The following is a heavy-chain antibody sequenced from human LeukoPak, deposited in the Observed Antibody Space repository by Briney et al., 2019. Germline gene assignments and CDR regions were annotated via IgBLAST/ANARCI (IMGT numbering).Heavy chain of an antibody. D-gene: IGHD3-10*01. V-gene: IGHV1-2*02. CDR1: GYTFTGYY. CDR2: INPNSGGT. CDR3: ARRPRGGAVWFDP. J-gene: IGHJ5*02. Sequence: GASVKVSCKASGYTFTGYYMHWVRQAPGQGLGWMGWINPNSGGTNYAQKFQGRVTMTRDTSISTAYMELSRLRSDDTAVYYCARRPRGGAVWFDPWGQGTLVTVSS.